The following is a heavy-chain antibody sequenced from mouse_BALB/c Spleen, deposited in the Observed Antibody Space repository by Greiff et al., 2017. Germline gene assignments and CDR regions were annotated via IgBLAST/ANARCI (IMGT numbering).Heavy chain of an antibody. CDR1: GYTFTDYN. CDR3: AREGDWDVFFDY. Sequence: EVKLQESGPELVKPGASVKISCKASGYTFTDYNMHWVKQSHGKSLEWIGYIYPYNGGTGYNQKFKSKATLTVDNSSSTAYMELRSLTSEDSAVYYCAREGDWDVFFDYWGQGTTLTVSS. J-gene: IGHJ2*01. CDR2: IYPYNGGT. D-gene: IGHD4-1*01. V-gene: IGHV1S29*02.